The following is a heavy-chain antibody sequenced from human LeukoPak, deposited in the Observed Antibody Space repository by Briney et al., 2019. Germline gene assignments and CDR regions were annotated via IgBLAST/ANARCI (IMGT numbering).Heavy chain of an antibody. V-gene: IGHV1-69*06. CDR1: GYTFTSYG. Sequence: GASVKVSCKASGYTFTSYGISWVRQAPGQGLEWMGGIIPIFGTADYAQKFQGRVTITADKSTSTAYMELSSLRSEDTAVYYCASTWGIAAAGPFGYWGQGTLVTVSS. D-gene: IGHD6-13*01. CDR3: ASTWGIAAAGPFGY. CDR2: IIPIFGTA. J-gene: IGHJ4*02.